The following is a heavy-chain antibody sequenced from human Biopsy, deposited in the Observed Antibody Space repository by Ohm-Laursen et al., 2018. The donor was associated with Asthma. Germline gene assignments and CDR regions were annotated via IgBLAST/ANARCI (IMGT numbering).Heavy chain of an antibody. CDR2: IYYSGSP. Sequence: SQTLSLTCTVSYGSITSGGYYWTWIRQHPGKGLEWIGFIYYSGSPCYNPSLKSRVSISIDTSKNQFSLKLSSVTAADTAVYYCARAQDYYDSRGYYRSFDYWGQGTLVTVSS. CDR1: YGSITSGGYY. V-gene: IGHV4-31*03. CDR3: ARAQDYYDSRGYYRSFDY. D-gene: IGHD3-22*01. J-gene: IGHJ4*02.